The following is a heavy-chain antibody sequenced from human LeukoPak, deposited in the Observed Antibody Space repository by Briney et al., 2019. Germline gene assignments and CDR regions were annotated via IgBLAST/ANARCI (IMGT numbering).Heavy chain of an antibody. V-gene: IGHV1-2*02. CDR3: ARYCSTATCSEGDVY. Sequence: ASVKVSCKASGYTFTGYYILWVRQAPGQGLEWMGWNNPNSGDTKYAQKFQGRVTMTRDTSISTAYMELNSLRSDDTAVYYCARYCSTATCSEGDVYWGQGTLVTVSS. D-gene: IGHD2-2*01. CDR2: NNPNSGDT. CDR1: GYTFTGYY. J-gene: IGHJ4*02.